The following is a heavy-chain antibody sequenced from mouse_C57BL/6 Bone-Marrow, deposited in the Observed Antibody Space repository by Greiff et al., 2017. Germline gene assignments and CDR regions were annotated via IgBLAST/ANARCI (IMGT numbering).Heavy chain of an antibody. V-gene: IGHV1-54*01. Sequence: VQLQQSGAELVRPGTSVKVSCKASGYAFTNYLITWVKQRPGQGLEWIGVINPGSGSTNYNEKFKGKATLTADTSSSTAYMQLSSLTSEDSAVYVCASGGSYGNRFDYWGQGTTLTVSS. CDR3: ASGGSYGNRFDY. D-gene: IGHD2-1*01. CDR2: INPGSGST. CDR1: GYAFTNYL. J-gene: IGHJ2*01.